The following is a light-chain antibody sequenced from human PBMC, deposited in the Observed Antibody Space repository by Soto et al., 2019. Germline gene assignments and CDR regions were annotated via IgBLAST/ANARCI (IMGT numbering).Light chain of an antibody. V-gene: IGLV2-11*01. Sequence: QSVLTQPRSVSGSPGQSVTISCTGTSSDVGGYNYVSGYQQHPGKAPKLMIYDVSKRPSGVPDRFSGSKSGNTASLTISGLQAEDDADYYCCSYAGTYTFYVFGTGTKVTVL. J-gene: IGLJ1*01. CDR1: SSDVGGYNY. CDR3: CSYAGTYTFYV. CDR2: DVS.